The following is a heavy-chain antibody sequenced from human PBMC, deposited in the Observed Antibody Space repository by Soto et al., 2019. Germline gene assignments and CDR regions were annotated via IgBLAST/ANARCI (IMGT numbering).Heavy chain of an antibody. Sequence: PGGTLSLSCAASGFTFDDYAMHWVRQAPVKGLEWVSGISWNSGSIGYADSVKGRFTISRDNAKNSLYLQMNSLRAEDTALYYCAKASYDFWSGSIRGDYYYYGMDVWGQGTTVTVSS. CDR3: AKASYDFWSGSIRGDYYYYGMDV. J-gene: IGHJ6*02. D-gene: IGHD3-3*01. V-gene: IGHV3-9*01. CDR1: GFTFDDYA. CDR2: ISWNSGSI.